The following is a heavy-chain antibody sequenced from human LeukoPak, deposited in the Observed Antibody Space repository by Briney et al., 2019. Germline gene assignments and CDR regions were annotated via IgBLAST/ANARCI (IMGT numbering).Heavy chain of an antibody. J-gene: IGHJ5*02. D-gene: IGHD6-13*01. CDR1: GFTFSSYG. CDR3: APRPGIAAAGKGNWFDP. CDR2: ISYDGSNK. V-gene: IGHV3-30*03. Sequence: GGSLRLSCAASGFTFSSYGMHWVRQAPGKGLEWVAVISYDGSNKYYADSAKGRFTISRDNSKNTLYLQMNSLRAEDTAVYYCAPRPGIAAAGKGNWFDPWGQGTLVTVSS.